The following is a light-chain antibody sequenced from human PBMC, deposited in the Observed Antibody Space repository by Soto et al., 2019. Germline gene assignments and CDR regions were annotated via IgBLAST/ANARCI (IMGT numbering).Light chain of an antibody. CDR3: QQYGSSPIT. V-gene: IGKV3-20*01. CDR2: GA. Sequence: EFVLTQSPGTLSLSPGERATLSCRASLSVRSSYLAWYQQRPGQPPRLLMDGATRATGIPDRFSGSGSGTDFTLTISSLEPEDFAVYYCQQYGSSPITFGQGTRLEIK. CDR1: LSVRSSY. J-gene: IGKJ5*01.